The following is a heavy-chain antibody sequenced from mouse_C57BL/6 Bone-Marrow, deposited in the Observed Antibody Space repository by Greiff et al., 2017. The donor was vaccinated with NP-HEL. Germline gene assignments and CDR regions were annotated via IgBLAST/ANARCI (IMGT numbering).Heavy chain of an antibody. J-gene: IGHJ2*01. CDR1: GYTFTSYW. Sequence: QVQLQQPGAELVMPGASVKLSCKASGYTFTSYWMHWVKQRPGQGLEWIGEIDPSDSYTNYNQKFKGKSTLTVDKSSSTAYMQLSSLTSEDSAVYYCAAPHLYYFDDWGHGTTLTVSS. CDR3: AAPHLYYFDD. V-gene: IGHV1-69*01. CDR2: IDPSDSYT.